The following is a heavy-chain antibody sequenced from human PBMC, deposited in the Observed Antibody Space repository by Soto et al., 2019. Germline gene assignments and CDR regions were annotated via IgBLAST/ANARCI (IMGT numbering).Heavy chain of an antibody. V-gene: IGHV4-59*01. CDR3: ARVLTYNDYGDRRNWFDP. CDR2: IYYSGST. Sequence: SETLSLTCTVSGGSISSYYWSWIRQPPGKGLEWIGYIYYSGSTNYNPSLKSRVTISVDTSKNQFSLKLSSVTAADTAVYYCARVLTYNDYGDRRNWFDPWGQGTLVTVSS. CDR1: GGSISSYY. D-gene: IGHD4-17*01. J-gene: IGHJ5*02.